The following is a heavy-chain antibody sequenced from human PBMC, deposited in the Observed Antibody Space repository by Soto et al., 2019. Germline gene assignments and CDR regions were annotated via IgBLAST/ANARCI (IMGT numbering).Heavy chain of an antibody. CDR1: SDSIAGENW. CDR2: IFHTGCT. D-gene: IGHD6-25*01. Sequence: QVQLQESGPGLVKPSETLSLTCTVSSDSIAGENWWSWVRQPPGMGLEWIGEIFHTGCTNYNPSLNGRVTMDVDKSKNQFSLKLISATAADTAVYYCARVFSSGSGWMYYFDFWGQGTLVSVSS. V-gene: IGHV4-4*02. CDR3: ARVFSSGSGWMYYFDF. J-gene: IGHJ4*02.